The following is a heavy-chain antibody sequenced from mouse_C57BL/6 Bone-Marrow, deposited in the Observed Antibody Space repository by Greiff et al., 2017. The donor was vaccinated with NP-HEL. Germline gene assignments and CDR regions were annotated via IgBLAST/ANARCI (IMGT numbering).Heavy chain of an antibody. Sequence: DVQLVESGGGLVKPGGSVKLSCAASGFTFSDYGMHWVRQAPEKGLEWVAYISSGSSTIYYADTVKGRFTISRDNAKNTLFLQMTSLRSEDTAMYYCARFDGYYGFAYWGQGTLVTVSA. D-gene: IGHD2-3*01. CDR1: GFTFSDYG. V-gene: IGHV5-17*01. CDR2: ISSGSSTI. CDR3: ARFDGYYGFAY. J-gene: IGHJ3*01.